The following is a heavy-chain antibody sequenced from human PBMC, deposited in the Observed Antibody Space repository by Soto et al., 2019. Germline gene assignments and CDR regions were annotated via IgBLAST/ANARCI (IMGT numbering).Heavy chain of an antibody. J-gene: IGHJ6*02. V-gene: IGHV1-69*12. D-gene: IGHD4-17*01. CDR1: GGTFSSYA. Sequence: QVQLVQSGAEVKKPGSSVKVSCKASGGTFSSYAISWVRQAPGQGLEWMGGIIPIFGTANYAQKFQGRVTITADESTSTAYMELSSLRSEDTAVYYCARDLDYDTQPPPQPYYGMDVWGQGTTVTVCS. CDR2: IIPIFGTA. CDR3: ARDLDYDTQPPPQPYYGMDV.